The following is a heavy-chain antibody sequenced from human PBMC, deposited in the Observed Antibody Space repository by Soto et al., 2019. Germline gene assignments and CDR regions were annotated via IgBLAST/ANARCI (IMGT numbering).Heavy chain of an antibody. Sequence: QVQLVQSGPEVREPGTSVKISCTASGYTFVSHYIHWVRQVPGQRAEWMGIIDLSGFRTSYSQKMRDRVVMARNTPTSTVYMEMFPLTSEDTAFYYCARDVIGEVVGWEFDFWGQGTLVTGPS. CDR2: IDLSGFRT. D-gene: IGHD2-2*01. CDR1: GYTFVSHY. J-gene: IGHJ4*02. V-gene: IGHV1-46*04. CDR3: ARDVIGEVVGWEFDF.